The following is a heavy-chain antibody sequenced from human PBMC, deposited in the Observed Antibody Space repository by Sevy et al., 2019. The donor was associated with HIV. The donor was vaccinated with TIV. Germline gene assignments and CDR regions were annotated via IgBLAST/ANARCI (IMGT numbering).Heavy chain of an antibody. J-gene: IGHJ4*02. CDR2: LSFGCGKI. Sequence: GGCLSLSCAASGFAFYDYSMSWIRQAPGKGLEWVATLSFGCGKINYADSVKGRFTISRDNSKNSFYLQMDNLRVEDTALYYCAREGCTRPHDYWGQGTRVTVSS. D-gene: IGHD2-8*01. CDR3: AREGCTRPHDY. CDR1: GFAFYDYS. V-gene: IGHV3-23*01.